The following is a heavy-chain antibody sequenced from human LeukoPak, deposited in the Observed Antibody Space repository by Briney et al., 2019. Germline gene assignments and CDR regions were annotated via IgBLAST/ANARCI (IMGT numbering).Heavy chain of an antibody. V-gene: IGHV3-48*01. CDR1: GFTFSSYS. Sequence: GGSLRLSCAASGFTFSSYSMNWVRQAPGKGLEWVSYISRTIYYADSVKGRFTISRDNSKNTLFLQMNTLRAEDTAVYYCAKISPTTLYDSRGWFDPWGQGTLVTVSS. CDR3: AKISPTTLYDSRGWFDP. J-gene: IGHJ5*02. D-gene: IGHD3-3*01. CDR2: ISRTI.